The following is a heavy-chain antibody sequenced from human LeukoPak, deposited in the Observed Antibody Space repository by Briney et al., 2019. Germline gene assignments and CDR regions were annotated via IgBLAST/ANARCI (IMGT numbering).Heavy chain of an antibody. CDR2: TYYRSKWYY. D-gene: IGHD4-23*01. CDR3: SRYGGAWFDP. CDR1: GDSVCSNSAA. Sequence: SQTLSLTCAISGDSVCSNSAAWNWIRQSPSRGLEWLVRTYYRSKWYYDYAVSVKSRITITPDTSKNQFSLQLNSVTPADTAVYYCSRYGGAWFDPWGQGTLVTVSS. V-gene: IGHV6-1*01. J-gene: IGHJ5*02.